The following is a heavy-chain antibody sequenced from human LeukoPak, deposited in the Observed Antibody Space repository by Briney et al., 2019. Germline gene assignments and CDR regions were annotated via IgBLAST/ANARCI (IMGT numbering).Heavy chain of an antibody. CDR2: IYASGST. CDR3: ARERGIVQRVSSWEVPNWFDP. D-gene: IGHD6-13*01. CDR1: GVSISTYY. Sequence: SEALSLACTVSGVSISTYYWSWMRQPAGKGLEWIGRIYASGSTNYNPSLKSRVTMSLDTSKNQFSLKLTSVTAADTAVYFCARERGIVQRVSSWEVPNWFDPWGQGTLVTVSS. V-gene: IGHV4-4*07. J-gene: IGHJ5*02.